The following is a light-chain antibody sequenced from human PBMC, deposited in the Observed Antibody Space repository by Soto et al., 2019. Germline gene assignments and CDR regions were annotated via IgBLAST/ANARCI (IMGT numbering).Light chain of an antibody. CDR1: QGIGNW. V-gene: IGKV1-12*01. J-gene: IGKJ4*01. CDR2: PAS. Sequence: DIQMAQSPSSLSASVGDRVTITCRASQGIGNWLAWYQQKPGKAPNLLIYPASTLQSGVPSRFSGSGSGTEFTLTISSLQPEDFATYCCQQTKSFPLTFGGGTKVDIK. CDR3: QQTKSFPLT.